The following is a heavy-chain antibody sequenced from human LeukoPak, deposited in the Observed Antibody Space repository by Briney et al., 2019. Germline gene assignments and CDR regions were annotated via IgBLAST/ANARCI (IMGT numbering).Heavy chain of an antibody. CDR2: IKHSGST. Sequence: SETLSLTCAVYGGSFSGYYWSWIRHPPGKGREWIGEIKHSGSTNYNPPLKSRVTISVDTSKNQFSLKLSSVTAADTGVYYCARGRRAMVREGNWFDPWGQGSLVTVSS. D-gene: IGHD3-10*01. CDR1: GGSFSGYY. V-gene: IGHV4-34*01. J-gene: IGHJ5*02. CDR3: ARGRRAMVREGNWFDP.